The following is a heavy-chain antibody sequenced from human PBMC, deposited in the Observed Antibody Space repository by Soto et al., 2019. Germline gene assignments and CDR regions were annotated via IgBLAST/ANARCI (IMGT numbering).Heavy chain of an antibody. Sequence: GGSLRLSCAASGFTFSDHYMDWVRQAPGKGLEWVGRTSNKANSYTTQYAASVKDRFTISRDDSKNSLYLQMNSLKTEDTAVYYCARELVVVDAGYYYYYYLDVWGKGTTVTVSS. D-gene: IGHD2-15*01. V-gene: IGHV3-72*01. CDR1: GFTFSDHY. CDR3: ARELVVVDAGYYYYYYLDV. CDR2: TSNKANSYTT. J-gene: IGHJ6*03.